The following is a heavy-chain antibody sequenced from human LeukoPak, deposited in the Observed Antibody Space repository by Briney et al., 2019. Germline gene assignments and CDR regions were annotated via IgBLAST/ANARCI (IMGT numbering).Heavy chain of an antibody. CDR3: TRAGPYYDILTGYVAY. V-gene: IGHV3-30*02. CDR2: IRFDGSYK. Sequence: GGSLRLSCAASGFTFSSYGMHWVRQAPGKGLEWVAFIRFDGSYKYYADSVKGRFTISRDNSKNTLYLQMNSLRAEDTAVYYCTRAGPYYDILTGYVAYWGQGTLVTVSS. J-gene: IGHJ4*02. CDR1: GFTFSSYG. D-gene: IGHD3-9*01.